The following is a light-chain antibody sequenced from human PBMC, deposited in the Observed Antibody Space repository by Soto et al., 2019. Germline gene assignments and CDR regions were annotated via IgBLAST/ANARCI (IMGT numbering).Light chain of an antibody. CDR3: QQHINWPLT. CDR1: QTVSSS. Sequence: EIVLTQSPATLSLPPGERATLSCRASQTVSSSLAWYQQKPGQAPRLLIYEVSNRATGIPARFSGSGSGADFTLTISSLEPGDFALYYCQQHINWPLTFGGGTKVDIK. J-gene: IGKJ4*01. CDR2: EVS. V-gene: IGKV3-11*01.